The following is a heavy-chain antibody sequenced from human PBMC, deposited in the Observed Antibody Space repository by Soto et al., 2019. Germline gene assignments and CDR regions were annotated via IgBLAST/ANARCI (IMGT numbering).Heavy chain of an antibody. Sequence: HPGGSLRLSCTVSGFSFGSHAMSWVRQAPGKGLECVSGISGSGGTTFYADSVKGRFTISRDNSKNTVTLQMNNLTLDDTAVYYCATSFRYFDNWGQGTRVTVSS. D-gene: IGHD3-9*01. J-gene: IGHJ4*02. V-gene: IGHV3-23*01. CDR2: ISGSGGTT. CDR1: GFSFGSHA. CDR3: ATSFRYFDN.